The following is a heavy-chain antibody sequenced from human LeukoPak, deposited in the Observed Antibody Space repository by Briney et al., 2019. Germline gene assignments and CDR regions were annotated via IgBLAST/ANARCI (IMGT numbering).Heavy chain of an antibody. V-gene: IGHV3-23*01. Sequence: GGSLRLSCAASGFTFRIYAMSWVRQAPGKGLEWVSAISGSDGSTNYADSVKGRFTISRDNSKNTLYLQLNSLRVEDTAVYYCAKNRGAGSHYYYHMNVWGKGTTVTVSS. D-gene: IGHD1-26*01. J-gene: IGHJ6*03. CDR3: AKNRGAGSHYYYHMNV. CDR1: GFTFRIYA. CDR2: ISGSDGST.